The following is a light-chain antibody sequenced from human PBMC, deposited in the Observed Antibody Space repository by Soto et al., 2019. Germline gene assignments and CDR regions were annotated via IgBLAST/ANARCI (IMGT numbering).Light chain of an antibody. CDR2: EVS. Sequence: QSALTQPASVSGSPGQSITISCTGTSSDVGGYNYVSWYQQHPGKAPKLMIYEVSNRPSGVSNRFSGSKSGNTASLTISGLQAEDEADYYCSPYTSSSTLGFGGGTKLTVL. V-gene: IGLV2-14*01. CDR3: SPYTSSSTLG. CDR1: SSDVGGYNY. J-gene: IGLJ2*01.